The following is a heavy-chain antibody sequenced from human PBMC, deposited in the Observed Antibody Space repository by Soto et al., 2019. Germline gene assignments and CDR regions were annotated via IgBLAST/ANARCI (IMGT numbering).Heavy chain of an antibody. Sequence: SETLSLTCTVSGGSISSGSYYWGWIRQPPGRGLEWIGNIYYSGSTKYNPSLKSRVTISLDTSKNQFSLELSSVTAADTAVYYCARSGDSSGWYYYYMDVWGKGTTVTVSS. J-gene: IGHJ6*03. V-gene: IGHV4-39*01. CDR1: GGSISSGSYY. CDR2: IYYSGST. D-gene: IGHD6-19*01. CDR3: ARSGDSSGWYYYYMDV.